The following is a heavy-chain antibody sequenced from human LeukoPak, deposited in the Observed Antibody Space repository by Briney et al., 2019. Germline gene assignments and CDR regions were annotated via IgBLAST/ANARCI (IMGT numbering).Heavy chain of an antibody. CDR1: GFTFSSYA. V-gene: IGHV3-23*01. J-gene: IGHJ4*02. CDR2: ISGSGGST. D-gene: IGHD6-19*01. CDR3: AKVPHGGWYYFDY. Sequence: GGSLRLSCAASGFTFSSYAVSWVRQAPGKGLEWVSAISGSGGSTYYADSVKGRFTISRDNSKNTLYLQMNSLRAEDTAVYYCAKVPHGGWYYFDYWGQGTLVTVSS.